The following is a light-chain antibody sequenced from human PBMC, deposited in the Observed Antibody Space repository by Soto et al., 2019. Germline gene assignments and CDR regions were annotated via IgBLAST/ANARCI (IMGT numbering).Light chain of an antibody. V-gene: IGLV1-40*01. CDR3: QSYDSSRSGVV. CDR1: SSNIGAGYD. CDR2: NNN. J-gene: IGLJ2*01. Sequence: QSVLTQPPSVSGAPGQRVTISCTGSSSNIGAGYDVHWYQQLPGTAPKLLIYNNNNRPSGVPDRFSGSKSGTSASLAITGLQAEDEADYYCQSYDSSRSGVVFGGGTKLTVL.